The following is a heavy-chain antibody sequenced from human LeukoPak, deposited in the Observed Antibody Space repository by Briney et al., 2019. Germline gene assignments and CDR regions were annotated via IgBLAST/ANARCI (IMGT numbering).Heavy chain of an antibody. Sequence: PSETLSLTCTVSGYSISSGYYWGWIRQPPGKGLEWIGYIYYSGSTNYNPSLKSRVTISVDTSKNQFSLKLSSVTAADTAVYYCARVASMIVAKRRRDYYYMDVWGKGTTVTVSS. J-gene: IGHJ6*03. CDR3: ARVASMIVAKRRRDYYYMDV. CDR2: IYYSGST. CDR1: GYSISSGYY. D-gene: IGHD3-22*01. V-gene: IGHV4-61*01.